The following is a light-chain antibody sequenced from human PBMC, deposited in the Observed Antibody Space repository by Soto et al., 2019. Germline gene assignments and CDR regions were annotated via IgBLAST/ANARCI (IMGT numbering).Light chain of an antibody. CDR2: DAY. CDR3: QQRSNWPPDHRFT. Sequence: EIVLTQSPATLSLSPGERATLSCRASQSVSSYLAWYQQKPGQAPRLLIYDAYNRATGIPARFSGSGSGTDFTLTISSLEPEDFAVYYCQQRSNWPPDHRFTFGPGTKVDIK. CDR1: QSVSSY. J-gene: IGKJ3*01. V-gene: IGKV3-11*01.